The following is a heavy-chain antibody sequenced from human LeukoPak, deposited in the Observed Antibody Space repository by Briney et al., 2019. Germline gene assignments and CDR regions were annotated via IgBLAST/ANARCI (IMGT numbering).Heavy chain of an antibody. CDR1: GYTFTSYD. Sequence: GASVKVSCKASGYTFTSYDINWVRQATGQGLEWMGWMNPNSGNTGYAQKFQGRVTMTRNTSISTAYMELSSLRSEDTAVYYCARGRTTYYYDSSGYSAFDIWGQGTMVTVSS. V-gene: IGHV1-8*01. J-gene: IGHJ3*02. CDR3: ARGRTTYYYDSSGYSAFDI. D-gene: IGHD3-22*01. CDR2: MNPNSGNT.